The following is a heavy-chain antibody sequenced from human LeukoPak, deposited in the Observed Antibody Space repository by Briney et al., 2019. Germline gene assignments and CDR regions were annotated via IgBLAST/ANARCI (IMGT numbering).Heavy chain of an antibody. J-gene: IGHJ4*02. Sequence: SETLSLTCAVYGGSFSGYYWSWIRQPPGKGLEWIGEINHSGSTNYNPSLKSRVTISVDTSKNQFSLKLSSVTAADTAVYYCARGQEYYDYVWGSYRYRGIDYWGQGTLVTVSS. CDR1: GGSFSGYY. V-gene: IGHV4-34*01. CDR3: ARGQEYYDYVWGSYRYRGIDY. D-gene: IGHD3-16*02. CDR2: INHSGST.